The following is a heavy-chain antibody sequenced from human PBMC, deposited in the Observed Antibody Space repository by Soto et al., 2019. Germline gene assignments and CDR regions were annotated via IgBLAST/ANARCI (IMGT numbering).Heavy chain of an antibody. Sequence: QVQLQESGPGLVKPSETLYLTCSVSGGSVRSKSHYRTWMRQPPGKGLEWIGYSYYSGITNYNSSLKSRFKRSVDTSKNQFSLWLSSTTAADTAFYYWARDTGSYHNLGVDSWGQGTLVTVSS. D-gene: IGHD3-10*01. CDR3: ARDTGSYHNLGVDS. V-gene: IGHV4-61*01. J-gene: IGHJ4*02. CDR2: SYYSGIT. CDR1: GGSVRSKSHY.